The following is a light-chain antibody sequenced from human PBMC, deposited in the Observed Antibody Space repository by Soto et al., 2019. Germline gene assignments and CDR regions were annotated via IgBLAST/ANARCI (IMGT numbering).Light chain of an antibody. CDR3: QQYGSSRCT. J-gene: IGKJ1*01. CDR2: GAS. V-gene: IGKV3-20*01. Sequence: EMVFTPSPGTLSLSPGERATLSCRASQSVSSSYLAWYQQKPGQAPRLLIYGASSRATGIPDRFSGSGSGTDFTLTISRLEPEDFAVYYCQQYGSSRCTFGQGTKVDIK. CDR1: QSVSSSY.